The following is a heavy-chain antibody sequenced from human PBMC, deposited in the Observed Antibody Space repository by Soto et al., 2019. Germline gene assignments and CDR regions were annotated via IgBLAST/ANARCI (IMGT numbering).Heavy chain of an antibody. CDR2: IIPILGIA. CDR1: GGTFSSYT. CDR3: AAGPSAVVIISIEFHH. Sequence: GASVKVSCKASGGTFSSYTISWVRQAPGQGLEWMGRIIPILGIANYAQKFQGRVTITADKSTSTAYMELSSLRSEDTAVYYCAAGPSAVVIISIEFHHWGQGTLVTVSS. V-gene: IGHV1-69*02. D-gene: IGHD3-3*01. J-gene: IGHJ1*01.